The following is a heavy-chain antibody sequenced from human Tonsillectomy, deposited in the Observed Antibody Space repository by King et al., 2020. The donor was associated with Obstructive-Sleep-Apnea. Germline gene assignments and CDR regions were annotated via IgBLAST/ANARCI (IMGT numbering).Heavy chain of an antibody. CDR3: ARSTYYSFDY. CDR1: GFTFSAYY. CDR2: IKKDGTER. V-gene: IGHV3-7*01. D-gene: IGHD3-22*01. J-gene: IGHJ4*02. Sequence: QLVESGGGLVQPGGSLRLSCAASGFTFSAYYMSWVRPAPGKGLEWVANIKKDGTERYCVDSVRGRFTISRDNAENSQYLQMDSLRVEDTAVYYCARSTYYSFDYWGQGTLVTVSS.